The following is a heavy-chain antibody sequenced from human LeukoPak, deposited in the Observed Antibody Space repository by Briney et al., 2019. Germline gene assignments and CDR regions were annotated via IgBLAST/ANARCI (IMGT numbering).Heavy chain of an antibody. V-gene: IGHV4-38-2*02. Sequence: PSETLSLTCTVSGYSISSGYYWGWIRQPPGEGLEWIGSIYHSGSTYYNPSLKSRVTISVDTSKNQFSLKLSSVTAADTAVYYCARGPSIQLWSDPYYYSGMDVWGQGTTVTVSS. D-gene: IGHD5-18*01. CDR3: ARGPSIQLWSDPYYYSGMDV. CDR1: GYSISSGYY. J-gene: IGHJ6*02. CDR2: IYHSGST.